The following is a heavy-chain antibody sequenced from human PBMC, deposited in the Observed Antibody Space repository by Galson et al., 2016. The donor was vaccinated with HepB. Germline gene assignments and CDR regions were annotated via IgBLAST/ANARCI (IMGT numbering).Heavy chain of an antibody. CDR1: GFTFTSYG. D-gene: IGHD3-22*01. CDR2: ISYDGKNK. CDR3: VKDMSSSGYWGLCAFDM. V-gene: IGHV3-30*18. J-gene: IGHJ3*02. Sequence: SLRLSCAASGFTFTSYGMHWVRQAPGKGLEWVAVISYDGKNKYYADSVKGRFTISRDNSKNTLYLQINSLRAEDTAVSYCVKDMSSSGYWGLCAFDMWGPGTMVTVSS.